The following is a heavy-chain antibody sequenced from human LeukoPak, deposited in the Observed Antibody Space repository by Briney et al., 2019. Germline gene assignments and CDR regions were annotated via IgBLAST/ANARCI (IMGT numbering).Heavy chain of an antibody. J-gene: IGHJ4*02. CDR1: GFTFSGYW. V-gene: IGHV3-7*01. CDR3: ARSILRGVLPY. CDR2: IKQDGNEK. D-gene: IGHD3-10*01. Sequence: GGSLRLSCAASGFTFSGYWMNWVRQAPGKGLEWVANIKQDGNEKYYVDSVKGRFTISRDNAKNTLYLQMNSLRAEDTAVYYCARSILRGVLPYWGQGTLVTVSS.